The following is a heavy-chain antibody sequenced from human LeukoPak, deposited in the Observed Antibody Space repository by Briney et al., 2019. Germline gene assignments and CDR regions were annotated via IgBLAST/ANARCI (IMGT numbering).Heavy chain of an antibody. CDR2: ISYDGSNK. J-gene: IGHJ4*02. D-gene: IGHD3-16*01. Sequence: GGSLRPSCAASGFTFSSYGMHWVRQAPGKGLEWVAVISYDGSNKYYADSVKGRFTISRDNSKNTLYLQMNSLRAEDTAVYYCAKVLLRLGELLPFDYWGQGTLVTVSS. V-gene: IGHV3-30*18. CDR3: AKVLLRLGELLPFDY. CDR1: GFTFSSYG.